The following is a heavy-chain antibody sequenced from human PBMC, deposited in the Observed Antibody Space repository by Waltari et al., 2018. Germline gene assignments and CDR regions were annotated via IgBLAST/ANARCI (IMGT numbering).Heavy chain of an antibody. V-gene: IGHV1-69*05. CDR2: IIPSFGTA. CDR1: GGTFSSYA. Sequence: QVQLVQSGAEVKKPGSSVKVSCKASGGTFSSYAISWVRQSPGQGLAWMGGIIPSFGTANYAQKFQGRVTITTDESTSTAYMELSSLRSEGTAVYYCARGGYSYGSADAFDIWGQGTMVTVSS. CDR3: ARGGYSYGSADAFDI. J-gene: IGHJ3*02. D-gene: IGHD5-18*01.